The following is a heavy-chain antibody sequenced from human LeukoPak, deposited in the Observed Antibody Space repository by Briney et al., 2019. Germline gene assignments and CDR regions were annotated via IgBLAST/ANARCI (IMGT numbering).Heavy chain of an antibody. D-gene: IGHD6-13*01. V-gene: IGHV1-46*02. CDR1: GDILNSYH. Sequence: ASVKVSCTASGDILNSYHIHWVRQAPGQGLEWMGIIKHSGGSTTYAQKFQGRLTMTRDTSTGTVNMELSSLTSEDTAVYYCARDFSWSVDYWGQGALVTVSS. CDR2: IKHSGGST. J-gene: IGHJ4*02. CDR3: ARDFSWSVDY.